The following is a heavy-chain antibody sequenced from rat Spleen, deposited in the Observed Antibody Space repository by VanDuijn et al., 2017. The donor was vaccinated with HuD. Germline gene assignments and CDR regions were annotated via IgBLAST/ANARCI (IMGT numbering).Heavy chain of an antibody. CDR3: TTASSNSGYEGWFAY. D-gene: IGHD4-3*01. J-gene: IGHJ3*01. Sequence: EVQLVESGGGLVQPGRSLKLSCAVSGFTFSNFDMAWVRQAPTKGLEWVASIRSRGGSTYYRDSVKGRFTISRDNAKSTLYLQMDSLRSEDTATYYCTTASSNSGYEGWFAYWGQGTLVTVSS. V-gene: IGHV5-27*01. CDR2: IRSRGGST. CDR1: GFTFSNFD.